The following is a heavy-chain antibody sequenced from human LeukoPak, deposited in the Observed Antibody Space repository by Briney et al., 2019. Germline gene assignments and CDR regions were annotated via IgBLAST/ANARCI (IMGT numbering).Heavy chain of an antibody. J-gene: IGHJ4*02. CDR2: INHSGST. CDR3: ARGSGGYFDY. D-gene: IGHD1-26*01. V-gene: IGHV4-34*01. Sequence: SETLSLTCAVYGGSFSGYYWSWIRQPPGKGLEWIGEINHSGSTNYNSSLKSRVTISVDTSKNQFSLKLSSVTAADTAVYYCARGSGGYFDYWGQGTLVTVSS. CDR1: GGSFSGYY.